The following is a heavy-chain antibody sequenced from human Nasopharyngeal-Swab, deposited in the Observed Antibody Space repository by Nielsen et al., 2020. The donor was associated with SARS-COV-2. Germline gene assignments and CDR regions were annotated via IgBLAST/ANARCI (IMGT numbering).Heavy chain of an antibody. CDR3: AKGYKIYYYYYGMDV. D-gene: IGHD1-1*01. V-gene: IGHV3-23*01. CDR2: ISGSGGST. CDR1: GFTFSTYT. Sequence: GGSLRLSCAASGFTFSTYTMNWVRQAPGKGLEWVSAISGSGGSTYYADSVKGRFTISRDNSKNTLYLQMNSLRAEDTAVYYCAKGYKIYYYYYGMDVWGQGTTVTVSS. J-gene: IGHJ6*02.